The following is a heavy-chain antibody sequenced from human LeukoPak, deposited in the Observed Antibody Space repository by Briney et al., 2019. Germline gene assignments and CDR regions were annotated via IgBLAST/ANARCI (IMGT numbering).Heavy chain of an antibody. J-gene: IGHJ4*02. V-gene: IGHV3-48*03. CDR1: GFTFSSYE. D-gene: IGHD6-13*01. CDR2: ISSTGSTT. Sequence: PGGSLRLSCAASGFTFSSYEMNWARQAPGKGLEWVSYISSTGSTTYYADSVKGRFTISRDNAKNLLYLQMNSLRAEDTAVYYCARVSGSAAGHVFDYWGQGTLVTVSS. CDR3: ARVSGSAAGHVFDY.